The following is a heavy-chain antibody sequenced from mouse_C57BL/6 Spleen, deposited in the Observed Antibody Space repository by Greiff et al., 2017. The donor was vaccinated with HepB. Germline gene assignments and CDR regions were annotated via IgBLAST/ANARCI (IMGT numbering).Heavy chain of an antibody. CDR1: GYTFTSYW. CDR2: IHPNSGST. D-gene: IGHD1-1*01. CDR3: ARWGVLSYAMDY. Sequence: QVQLKQPGAELVKPGASVKLSCKASGYTFTSYWMHWVKQRPGQGLEWIGMIHPNSGSTNYNEKFKSKATLTVDKSSSTAYMQLSSLTSEDSAVYYCARWGVLSYAMDYWGQGTSVTVSS. V-gene: IGHV1-64*01. J-gene: IGHJ4*01.